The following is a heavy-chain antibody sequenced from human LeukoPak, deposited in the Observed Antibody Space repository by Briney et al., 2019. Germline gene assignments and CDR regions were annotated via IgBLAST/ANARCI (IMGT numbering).Heavy chain of an antibody. CDR3: ARGVVGATAKYYFDY. V-gene: IGHV4-59*05. CDR1: GGSISSHY. Sequence: SETLALTCTVSGGSISSHYWSWIRQPPGKGLEWIGSIYYSGSTYYNPSLKSRVTISVDTSKNQFSLKLSSVTAADTAVYYCARGVVGATAKYYFDYWGQGTLVTVSS. J-gene: IGHJ4*02. CDR2: IYYSGST. D-gene: IGHD1-26*01.